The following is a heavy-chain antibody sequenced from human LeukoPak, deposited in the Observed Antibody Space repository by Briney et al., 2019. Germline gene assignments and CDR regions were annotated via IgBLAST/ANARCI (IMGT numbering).Heavy chain of an antibody. V-gene: IGHV1-2*02. D-gene: IGHD3-9*01. J-gene: IGHJ5*02. CDR1: GYTFTGYY. Sequence: ASVKVSCKASGYTFTGYYMHWVRQAPGQGLEWMGWINPNSGGTNYAQKFQGRVTMTRDTSISTAYMELSRLRSDDTAVYYCARDNSNVLRYFDWSPGWFDPWGQGTLVTVSS. CDR3: ARDNSNVLRYFDWSPGWFDP. CDR2: INPNSGGT.